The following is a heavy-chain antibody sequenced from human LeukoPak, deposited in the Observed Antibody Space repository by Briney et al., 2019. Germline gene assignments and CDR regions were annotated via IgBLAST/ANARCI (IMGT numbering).Heavy chain of an antibody. D-gene: IGHD3-3*02. CDR1: GFTFSHYG. J-gene: IGHJ5*02. CDR3: ARDVDTSNHMSIFDP. Sequence: GGSLRLSCAGSGFTFSHYGMHWVRQGPGKGLEWVAGIQSDGSYKYYEDSLKGRFTISRDNFKNILYLQMNSLRAEDTAVYTCARDVDTSNHMSIFDPWGQGTLVTVSS. CDR2: IQSDGSYK. V-gene: IGHV3-33*01.